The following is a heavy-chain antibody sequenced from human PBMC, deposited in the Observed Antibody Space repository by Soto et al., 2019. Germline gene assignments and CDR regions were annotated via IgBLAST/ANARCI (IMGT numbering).Heavy chain of an antibody. D-gene: IGHD2-8*01. CDR2: ISYDGSNK. CDR3: ARGACTNGVCRYYYYGMDV. J-gene: IGHJ6*02. V-gene: IGHV3-30-3*01. Sequence: GGSLRLTCVASGFTRSIYAMHWVRQAPGKGLEWVAVISYDGSNKYYADSVKGRFTISRDNSKNTLYLQMNSLRAEDTAVYYCARGACTNGVCRYYYYGMDVWGQGTTVTVSS. CDR1: GFTRSIYA.